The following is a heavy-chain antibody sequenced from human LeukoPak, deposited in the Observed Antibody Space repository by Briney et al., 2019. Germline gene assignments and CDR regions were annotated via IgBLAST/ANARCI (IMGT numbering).Heavy chain of an antibody. CDR3: ACSRDLYSPLDY. Sequence: PSETPSLTCAVSGYSISSGYFWGCIRQPPGKGLEWIGSIYHSGTTYYNPSLKSRITISVDTSKNQFSLKLNSVTAADTALYYCACSRDLYSPLDYWGQGTLVTVSS. CDR2: IYHSGTT. D-gene: IGHD5-24*01. V-gene: IGHV4-38-2*01. CDR1: GYSISSGYF. J-gene: IGHJ4*02.